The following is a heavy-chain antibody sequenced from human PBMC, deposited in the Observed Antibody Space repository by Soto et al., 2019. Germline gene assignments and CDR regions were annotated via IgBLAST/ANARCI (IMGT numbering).Heavy chain of an antibody. J-gene: IGHJ4*02. CDR1: GFTVSSNY. V-gene: IGHV3-66*04. CDR3: ARHGYSYGGGYFDY. D-gene: IGHD5-18*01. Sequence: EVQLVESGGGLVRPGGSLRLSCAASGFTVSSNYMSWVRQAPGKGLEWVSVIYSGGSAYYADSVKGRFTISRDNSKITLYLQMNSLRAEDTAVYYCARHGYSYGGGYFDYWGQGTLVTVSS. CDR2: IYSGGSA.